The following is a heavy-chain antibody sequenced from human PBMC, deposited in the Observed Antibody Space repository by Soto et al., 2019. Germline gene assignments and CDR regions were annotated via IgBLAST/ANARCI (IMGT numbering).Heavy chain of an antibody. CDR3: ARTIFGVVNPTYSSYSDMDA. J-gene: IGHJ6*03. CDR1: GGSISSGGYY. V-gene: IGHV4-31*03. D-gene: IGHD3-3*01. CDR2: IYYSGST. Sequence: SETLSLTCTVSGGSISSGGYYWSWIRQHPGKGLEWIGYIYYSGSTYYNPSLKSRVTISVDTSKNQFSLKLSSVTAADTAVYYCARTIFGVVNPTYSSYSDMDAWGKGATLTVSS.